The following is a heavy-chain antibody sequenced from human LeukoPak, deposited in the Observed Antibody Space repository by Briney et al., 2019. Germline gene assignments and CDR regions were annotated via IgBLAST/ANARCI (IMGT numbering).Heavy chain of an antibody. V-gene: IGHV4-59*13. CDR3: ARGRTTNLWFGELFRNCYFDL. Sequence: SETLSLPCTVSGRSFNSYYSVWVRHPPGKGLVGSVDIYWNGSNNYNPYLKRQITKSVDTYKNQFSLKLSSVTAADTAVYYCARGRTTNLWFGELFRNCYFDLWGRGTLVTVSS. J-gene: IGHJ2*01. D-gene: IGHD3-10*01. CDR2: IYWNGSN. CDR1: GRSFNSYY.